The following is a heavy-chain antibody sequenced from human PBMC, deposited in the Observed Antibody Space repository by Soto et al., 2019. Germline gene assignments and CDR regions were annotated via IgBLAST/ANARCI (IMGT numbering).Heavy chain of an antibody. Sequence: SVKVSCKASGGTFSSYAISWVRQAPGQGLEWMGGIIPIFGTANYAQKFQGRVTITADESTSTAYMELSSLRSEDTAVYYCAGEMQPYYYYYGMDVWGQGTKVTVSS. V-gene: IGHV1-69*13. CDR2: IIPIFGTA. CDR1: GGTFSSYA. J-gene: IGHJ6*02. CDR3: AGEMQPYYYYYGMDV. D-gene: IGHD6-13*01.